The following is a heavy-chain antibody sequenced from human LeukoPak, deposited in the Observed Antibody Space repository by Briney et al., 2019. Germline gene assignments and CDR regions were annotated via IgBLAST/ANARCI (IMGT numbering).Heavy chain of an antibody. Sequence: GGSLRLSCAASGFTFSSYSMNWVRQAPGKGLEWVSSISSSSSYIYYADSVKGRITISRDNSKNTLYLQMNSLRAEDTAVYYCAKDLGYYDSSGYLDYWGQGTLVTVSS. CDR3: AKDLGYYDSSGYLDY. CDR1: GFTFSSYS. CDR2: ISSSSSYI. D-gene: IGHD3-22*01. J-gene: IGHJ4*02. V-gene: IGHV3-21*01.